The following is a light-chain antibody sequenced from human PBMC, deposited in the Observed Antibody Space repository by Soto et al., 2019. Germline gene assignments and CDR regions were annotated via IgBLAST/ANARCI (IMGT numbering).Light chain of an antibody. CDR1: SSDIGGYNY. J-gene: IGLJ2*01. V-gene: IGLV2-14*03. CDR2: DVS. Sequence: QSALTQPASMCGSPGQSITISCTGTSSDIGGYNYVSWYQQHPGKAPKLMIYDVSNWPSGVSNRFSGSKSGNTASLTISGLQAEDEADYYCSSYTSSSTVVFGGGTKLTVL. CDR3: SSYTSSSTVV.